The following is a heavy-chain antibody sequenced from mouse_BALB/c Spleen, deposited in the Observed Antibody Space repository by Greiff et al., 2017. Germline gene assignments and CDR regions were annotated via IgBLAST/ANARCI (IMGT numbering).Heavy chain of an antibody. Sequence: VMLVESGGGLVKPGGSLKLSCAASGFTFSSYTMSWVRQTPEKRLEWVATISSGGGNTYSPDSVKGRFTISRDNAKNNLYLQMSSLRSEDTALYYCARYYDYFADWGQGTLVTVSA. CDR3: ARYYDYFAD. J-gene: IGHJ3*01. CDR1: GFTFSSYT. D-gene: IGHD2-4*01. CDR2: ISSGGGNT. V-gene: IGHV5-9*03.